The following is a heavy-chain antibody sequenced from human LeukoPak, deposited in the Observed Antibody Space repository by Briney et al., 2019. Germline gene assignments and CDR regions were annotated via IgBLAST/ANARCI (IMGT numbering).Heavy chain of an antibody. V-gene: IGHV3-7*03. CDR3: ARDRSPNYDILTGYYSSFDY. D-gene: IGHD3-9*01. CDR1: GFTFSSYW. Sequence: PGGSPRLSCAASGFTFSSYWMSWVRQAPGKGLEWVANIKQDGSEKYYVDSVKGRFTISRDNDKNSLYLQMNSLRAEDTAVYYCARDRSPNYDILTGYYSSFDYWGQGTLVTVSS. J-gene: IGHJ4*02. CDR2: IKQDGSEK.